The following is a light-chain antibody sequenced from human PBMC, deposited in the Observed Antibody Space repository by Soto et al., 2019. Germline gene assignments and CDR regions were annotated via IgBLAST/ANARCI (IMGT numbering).Light chain of an antibody. J-gene: IGLJ2*01. Sequence: QSVLTQPPSVSGAPGQRVTISCTGSSSNIGAGYDVHWYQQLPGTAPKLMIFEVSDRPSGVSNRFSGSKSGNTASLTISGLQAEDEADYYCSSYTSSNTLVFGGGTKLTVL. V-gene: IGLV1-40*01. CDR3: SSYTSSNTLV. CDR2: EVS. CDR1: SSNIGAGYD.